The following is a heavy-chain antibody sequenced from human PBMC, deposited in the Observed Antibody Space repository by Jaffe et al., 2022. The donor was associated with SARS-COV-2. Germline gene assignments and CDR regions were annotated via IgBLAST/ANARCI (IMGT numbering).Heavy chain of an antibody. J-gene: IGHJ4*02. CDR3: ARAGFSKYYGSGSYFAY. D-gene: IGHD3-10*01. CDR2: ISSSSSYI. Sequence: EVQLVESGGGLVKPGGSLRLSCAASGFTFSSYSMNWVRQAPGKGLEWVSSISSSSSYIYYADSVKGRFTISRDNAKNSLYLQMNSLRAEDTAVYYCARAGFSKYYGSGSYFAYWGQGTLVTVSS. V-gene: IGHV3-21*01. CDR1: GFTFSSYS.